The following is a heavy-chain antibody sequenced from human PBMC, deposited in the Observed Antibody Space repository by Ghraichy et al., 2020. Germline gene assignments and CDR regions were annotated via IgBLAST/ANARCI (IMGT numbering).Heavy chain of an antibody. V-gene: IGHV4-39*01. Sequence: SETLSLTCTVSGGSISSSSYYWGWIRQPPGKGLEWIGSIYYSGSTYYNPSLKSRVTISVDTSKNQFSLKLSSVTAADTAVYYCARCGPRGMDVWGQGTTVTVSS. CDR3: ARCGPRGMDV. D-gene: IGHD1-26*01. CDR2: IYYSGST. J-gene: IGHJ6*02. CDR1: GGSISSSSYY.